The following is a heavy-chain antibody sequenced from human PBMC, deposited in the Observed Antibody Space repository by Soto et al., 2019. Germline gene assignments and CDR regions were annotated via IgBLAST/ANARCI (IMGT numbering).Heavy chain of an antibody. V-gene: IGHV5-51*01. CDR1: GYSFTSYW. CDR3: ARTPSIFGAVSLDG. D-gene: IGHD3-3*01. J-gene: IGHJ4*02. CDR2: IYPGDSDT. Sequence: GESLKISCKGSGYSFTSYWIAWVRQMPGKGLEWMGIIYPGDSDTRYSPSFQGQVTISADKSINTAYLQWSSLKASDTSVYYCARTPSIFGAVSLDGSGQGTRVTVSS.